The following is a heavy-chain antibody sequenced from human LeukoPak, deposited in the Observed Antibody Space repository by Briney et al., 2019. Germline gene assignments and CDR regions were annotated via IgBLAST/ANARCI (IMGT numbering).Heavy chain of an antibody. CDR1: GFKFTKYA. D-gene: IGHD6-19*01. J-gene: IGHJ4*02. CDR3: AKGSRDSGIAVAGLGFDY. V-gene: IGHV3-23*01. CDR2: ISGVSGIGVRT. Sequence: GGSLRLSCEASGFKFTKYAMTWVRQAPGKGLEWVSSISGVSGIGVRTYYADSVKGRFTISRDNSKNTLYLQMNSLRAEDTAVYYCAKGSRDSGIAVAGLGFDYWGQGTLVTVSS.